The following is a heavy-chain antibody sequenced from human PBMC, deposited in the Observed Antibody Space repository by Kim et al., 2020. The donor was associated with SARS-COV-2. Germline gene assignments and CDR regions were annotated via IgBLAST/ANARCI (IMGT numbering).Heavy chain of an antibody. CDR3: ARVPVLRYFDPPP. J-gene: IGHJ5*02. CDR2: ISSSSSYI. V-gene: IGHV3-21*01. CDR1: GFTFSSYS. Sequence: GGSLRLSCAASGFTFSSYSMNWVRQAPGKGLEWVSSISSSSSYIYYADSVKGRFTISRDNAKNSLYLQMNSLRAEDTAVYYCARVPVLRYFDPPPWGQGTLVTVSS. D-gene: IGHD3-9*01.